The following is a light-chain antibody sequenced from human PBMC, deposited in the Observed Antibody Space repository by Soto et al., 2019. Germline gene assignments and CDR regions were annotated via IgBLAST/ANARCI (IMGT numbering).Light chain of an antibody. J-gene: IGKJ1*01. V-gene: IGKV3-20*01. Sequence: IVLTQSPGTLSLSPGERTTLSCRASQSISRYLAWYQQKPGQAPRLLIYGASRRATGIPDRFSGSASGTDFTLTISRLEPEDFAVYYCQEYGSSQWTFGQGTKVDIK. CDR1: QSISRY. CDR2: GAS. CDR3: QEYGSSQWT.